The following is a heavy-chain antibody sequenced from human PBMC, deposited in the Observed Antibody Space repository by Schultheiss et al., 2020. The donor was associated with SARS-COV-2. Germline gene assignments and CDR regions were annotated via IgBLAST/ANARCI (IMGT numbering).Heavy chain of an antibody. D-gene: IGHD1-26*01. V-gene: IGHV4-59*01. J-gene: IGHJ4*02. CDR3: ARDLRFSVGAGFDY. Sequence: SETLSLTCTVSGGSISSYYWSWIRQPPGKGLEWIGYIYYSGYPNYNPSLKSRVTMSVDTSKSQFSLQLNSVTAADTAVYYCARDLRFSVGAGFDYWGQGTLVTVSS. CDR1: GGSISSYY. CDR2: IYYSGYP.